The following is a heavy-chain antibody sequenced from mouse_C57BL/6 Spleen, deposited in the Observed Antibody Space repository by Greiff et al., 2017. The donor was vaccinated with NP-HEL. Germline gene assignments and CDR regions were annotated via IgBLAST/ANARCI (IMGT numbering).Heavy chain of an antibody. V-gene: IGHV1-66*01. D-gene: IGHD1-1*01. CDR3: ASPYYYGSNYAMDY. J-gene: IGHJ4*01. CDR2: IYPGSGNT. Sequence: VQLQQSGPELVKPGASVKISCKASGYSFTSYYIHWVKQRPGQGLEWIGWIYPGSGNTKYNEKFKGKATLTADTSSSTAYMQLSSLTSEDSAVYYCASPYYYGSNYAMDYWGQGTSVTVSS. CDR1: GYSFTSYY.